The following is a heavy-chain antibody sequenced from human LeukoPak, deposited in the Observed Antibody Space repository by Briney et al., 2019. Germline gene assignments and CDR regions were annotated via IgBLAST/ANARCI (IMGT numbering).Heavy chain of an antibody. CDR3: TKRGDNGDYPYYFDY. CDR2: ISSDASDK. Sequence: GRSLRLSWAASGFTFSHYGMHWVRQAPGKGLEWVAVISSDASDKYYADSVKGRFTISRDNSKNTLYLQTNSLRAEDTAVYYCTKRGDNGDYPYYFDYWGQGSLVTVSS. D-gene: IGHD4-17*01. J-gene: IGHJ4*02. V-gene: IGHV3-30*03. CDR1: GFTFSHYG.